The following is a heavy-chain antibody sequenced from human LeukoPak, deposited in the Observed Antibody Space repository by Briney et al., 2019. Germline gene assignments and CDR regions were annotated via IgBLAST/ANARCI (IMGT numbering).Heavy chain of an antibody. V-gene: IGHV3-23*01. D-gene: IGHD2-15*01. CDR3: AKGCSGGSCYSRDYFGMDV. Sequence: GGSLRLSCAPSVFTFSSDAISWVRQAPGKGLECVSAISGSGGSTYYADSVKGRFTISRDNSKNTLYLQMNSLRAEDTAVYYCAKGCSGGSCYSRDYFGMDVWGQGTTVTVSS. CDR2: ISGSGGST. CDR1: VFTFSSDA. J-gene: IGHJ6*02.